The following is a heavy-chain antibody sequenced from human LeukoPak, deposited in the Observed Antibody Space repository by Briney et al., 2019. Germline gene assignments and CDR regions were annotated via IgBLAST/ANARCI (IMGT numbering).Heavy chain of an antibody. J-gene: IGHJ4*02. V-gene: IGHV4-59*08. CDR3: ARFVRSGSYLLAGFDY. CDR2: IYYSGST. CDR1: GGSISSYS. Sequence: SETLSLTCTVSGGSISSYSWSWIRQPPGKGLEWIAYIYYSGSTNYNPSPMSRVTTTVDESTNQFSLLQSYVTAADTAVYDCARFVRSGSYLLAGFDYWGQGTLVTVSS. D-gene: IGHD1-26*01.